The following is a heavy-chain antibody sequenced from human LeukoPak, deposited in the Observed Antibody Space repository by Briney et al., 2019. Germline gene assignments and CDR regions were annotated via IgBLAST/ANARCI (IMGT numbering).Heavy chain of an antibody. J-gene: IGHJ5*02. CDR2: ISGSGGST. Sequence: GRSLRLSCTASGFTFSVYAMIWVRQAPEKGLEWVSGISGSGGSTYYADSVKGRFTISRDNSKKTLYLQMNSLRAEDTAVYYCAKVWSADFWSGYFTWFDPWGQGTLVTVSS. CDR1: GFTFSVYA. CDR3: AKVWSADFWSGYFTWFDP. D-gene: IGHD3-3*01. V-gene: IGHV3-23*01.